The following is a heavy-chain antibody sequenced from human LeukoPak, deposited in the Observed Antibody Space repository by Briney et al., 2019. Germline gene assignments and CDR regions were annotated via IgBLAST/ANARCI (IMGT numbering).Heavy chain of an antibody. CDR3: AGGVFSSTSGSSRYSDFDV. CDR1: TFTFSCYS. CDR2: IYSGGST. Sequence: PGGSLRLYCAASTFTFSCYSMSWVGQAPGKGLEWVSVIYSGGSTYYADSVKGRFTTYRDNSKNTLYLNMKSLEDEDTGVYYCAGGVFSSTSGSSRYSDFDVWGKGTMVTVSS. V-gene: IGHV3-53*01. J-gene: IGHJ6*04. D-gene: IGHD2-2*01.